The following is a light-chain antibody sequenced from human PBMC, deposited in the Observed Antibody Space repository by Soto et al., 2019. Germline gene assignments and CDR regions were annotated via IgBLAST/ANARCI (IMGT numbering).Light chain of an antibody. J-gene: IGKJ3*01. Sequence: DIQMTQSPSSLSASVGDRVTITCRASQGISNFLAWYQQKPGKVPKALIYAASTLQSGVPSRFSGSGSGTDFTFTISSLQPEDVATYYCQVYNSAPPVTFGPGTKVDIK. CDR2: AAS. V-gene: IGKV1-27*01. CDR3: QVYNSAPPVT. CDR1: QGISNF.